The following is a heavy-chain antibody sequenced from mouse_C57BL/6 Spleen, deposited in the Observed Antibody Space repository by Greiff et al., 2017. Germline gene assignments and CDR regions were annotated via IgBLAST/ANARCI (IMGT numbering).Heavy chain of an antibody. J-gene: IGHJ4*01. CDR3: TRGRDWDDYAMDY. CDR2: ISSGGDYI. V-gene: IGHV5-9-1*02. Sequence: EVKVVESGEGLVKPGGSLKLSCAASGFTFSSYAMSWVRQTPEKRLEWVAYISSGGDYIYYADTVKGRFTISRDNARNTLYLQMSSLKSEDTAMYYCTRGRDWDDYAMDYWGQGASVTVSS. CDR1: GFTFSSYA. D-gene: IGHD4-1*01.